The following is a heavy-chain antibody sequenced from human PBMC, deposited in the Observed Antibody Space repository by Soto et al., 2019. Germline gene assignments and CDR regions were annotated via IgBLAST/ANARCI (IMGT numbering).Heavy chain of an antibody. CDR3: AREGFGSGMAGGFAI. Sequence: EVQLLESGGGLVQPGGSRRLSCTDSGLTFANDVMTWVRQAPGKGLEWVSTIGVDGATHYADSVKGRFTLSRYNSKNTHHVERNSLRAEDTALYFCAREGFGSGMAGGFAICGRGPMVTVS. V-gene: IGHV3-23*01. CDR1: GLTFANDV. J-gene: IGHJ3*02. D-gene: IGHD6-19*01. CDR2: TIGVDGAT.